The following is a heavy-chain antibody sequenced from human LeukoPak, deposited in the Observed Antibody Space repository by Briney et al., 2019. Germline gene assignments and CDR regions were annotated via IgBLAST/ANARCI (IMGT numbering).Heavy chain of an antibody. CDR2: INNSGSP. Sequence: PSETLSLTCAVYGGSFSVYYWSWIRQPPGKGLEWIGEINNSGSPNYGPSLKSRVTISVDTSKTQFSLKLSSVTAADTAMYYCAMTYYDFWSGYSDYWGQGTLVTVSS. V-gene: IGHV4-34*01. CDR3: AMTYYDFWSGYSDY. CDR1: GGSFSVYY. D-gene: IGHD3-3*01. J-gene: IGHJ4*02.